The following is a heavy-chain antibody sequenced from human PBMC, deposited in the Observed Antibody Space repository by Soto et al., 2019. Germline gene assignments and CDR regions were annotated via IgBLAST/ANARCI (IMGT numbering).Heavy chain of an antibody. V-gene: IGHV3-11*01. CDR3: AREPYYDFWSGYWPD. Sequence: GGSLRLSCAASGFTFSYYYMSWIRQAPGKGLEWVSYISSSGSTIYYADSVKGRFTISRDNAKNSLYLQMNSLRAEDTAVYYCAREPYYDFWSGYWPDWGQGTLVTVSS. J-gene: IGHJ4*02. D-gene: IGHD3-3*01. CDR2: ISSSGSTI. CDR1: GFTFSYYY.